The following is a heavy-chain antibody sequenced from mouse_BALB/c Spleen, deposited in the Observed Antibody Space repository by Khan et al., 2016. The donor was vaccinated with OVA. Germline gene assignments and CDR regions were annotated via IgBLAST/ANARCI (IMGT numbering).Heavy chain of an antibody. CDR3: ACYGYDWAWFAY. J-gene: IGHJ3*01. Sequence: EVKLLESGGGLVQPGGSLKLSCAASGFDFSRYWMSWVRQAPGKGLEWIGEINPDSSTINYTPTLKDKFIISRDHANTTLYLQMSKVSSEDTALYYCACYGYDWAWFAYWGQGTLVTVSA. CDR2: INPDSSTI. D-gene: IGHD2-2*01. V-gene: IGHV4-1*02. CDR1: GFDFSRYW.